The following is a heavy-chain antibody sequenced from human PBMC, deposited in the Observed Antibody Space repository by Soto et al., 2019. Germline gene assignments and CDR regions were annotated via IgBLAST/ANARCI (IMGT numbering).Heavy chain of an antibody. CDR3: ATGGGFIEGRMVWFDP. CDR2: INRYGSI. J-gene: IGHJ5*02. V-gene: IGHV4-34*01. CDR1: NGSLSGYS. Sequence: QVHLQQWGAGLLKPSETLSLNCSVYNGSLSGYSWNWIRQPPGKGLEWIGEINRYGSINYNPSLRSRVTMSVDRSRTQFSLRLKYVTAADTAVYYCATGGGFIEGRMVWFDPWGQGAQVTVSS. D-gene: IGHD6-6*01.